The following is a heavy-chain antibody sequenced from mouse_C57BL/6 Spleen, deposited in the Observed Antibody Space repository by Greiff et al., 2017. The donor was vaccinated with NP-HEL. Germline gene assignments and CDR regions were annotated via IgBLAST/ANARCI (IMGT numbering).Heavy chain of an antibody. CDR1: GYSFTSYY. CDR2: IYPGSGNT. CDR3: ARWDYSNYVFAY. J-gene: IGHJ3*01. Sequence: VQLQQSGPELVKPGASVKISCKASGYSFTSYYIHWVKQRPGQGLEWIGWIYPGSGNTKYNEKFKGKATLTADTSSSTAYMQLSSLTSEDSAVYYCARWDYSNYVFAYWGQGTLVTVSA. V-gene: IGHV1-66*01. D-gene: IGHD2-5*01.